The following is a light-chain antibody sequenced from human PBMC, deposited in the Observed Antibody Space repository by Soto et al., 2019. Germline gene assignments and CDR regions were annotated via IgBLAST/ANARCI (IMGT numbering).Light chain of an antibody. CDR2: GNS. CDR3: QSYDSSLSGSRV. V-gene: IGLV1-40*01. J-gene: IGLJ3*02. CDR1: SSNIGAGYD. Sequence: QAVVTPPPSVSGAPGQRVTISCTGSSSNIGAGYDVHWYQQLPGTAPKLLIYGNSNRPSGVPDRFSGSKSGTSASLAITGLQAEDEADYYCQSYDSSLSGSRVFGGGTKLTVL.